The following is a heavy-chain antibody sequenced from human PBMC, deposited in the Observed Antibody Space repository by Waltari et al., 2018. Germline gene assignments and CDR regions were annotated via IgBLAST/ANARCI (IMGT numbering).Heavy chain of an antibody. Sequence: QLQLQESGPGLVKPSESLSLTCTVSGDSVGSRSHYWAWIRQPPGKGLGWVGSFYSRGGTFSNPSLKSRATMSIDTSKNQFSLKLTSVTAEDTAVYYCATPMTTVTTPVLWGPGTLVTVSS. CDR1: GDSVGSRSHY. CDR3: ATPMTTVTTPVL. J-gene: IGHJ4*02. V-gene: IGHV4-39*01. CDR2: FYSRGGT. D-gene: IGHD4-17*01.